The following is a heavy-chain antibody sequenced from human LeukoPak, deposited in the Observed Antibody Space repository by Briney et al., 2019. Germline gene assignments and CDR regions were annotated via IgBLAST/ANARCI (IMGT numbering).Heavy chain of an antibody. CDR2: ISSSSSYI. CDR1: GFTLSSYS. Sequence: PGGSLRLSCAASGFTLSSYSMNWVRQAPGKGLEWVSSISSSSSYIYYADSVKGRFTISRDNAKNSLYLQMNSLRAEDTAVYYCARLKMATISFDYWGQGTLVTVSS. V-gene: IGHV3-21*01. D-gene: IGHD5-24*01. CDR3: ARLKMATISFDY. J-gene: IGHJ4*02.